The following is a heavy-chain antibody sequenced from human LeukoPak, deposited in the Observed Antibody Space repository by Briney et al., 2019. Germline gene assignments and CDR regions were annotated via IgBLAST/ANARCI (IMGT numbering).Heavy chain of an antibody. CDR1: GYTFTGYY. D-gene: IGHD4-23*01. CDR3: ARSPYGGNSNFDY. J-gene: IGHJ4*02. V-gene: IGHV1-2*02. CDR2: INPNSGGT. Sequence: ASVTVSFKASGYTFTGYYMHWVRQAPGQGLEWMGWINPNSGGTNYAQKFQGRVTMTRDTSISTAYMELSRLRSDGTAVYYCARSPYGGNSNFDYWGQGTLVTVSS.